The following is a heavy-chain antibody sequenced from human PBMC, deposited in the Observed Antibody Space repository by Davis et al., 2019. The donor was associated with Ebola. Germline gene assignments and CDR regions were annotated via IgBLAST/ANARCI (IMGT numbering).Heavy chain of an antibody. CDR2: IKQDGSEK. J-gene: IGHJ6*04. CDR3: ARDTSCTTTSCYVHYSGMDV. V-gene: IGHV3-7*01. D-gene: IGHD2-2*01. Sequence: GESLKISCAASGFTFRSYWMSWVRQAPGKGLEWVANIKQDGSEKYYIDSVKGRFSISRDNAENSLYLQMNSLRGEDTAVYYCARDTSCTTTSCYVHYSGMDVWGKGTTVTVSS. CDR1: GFTFRSYW.